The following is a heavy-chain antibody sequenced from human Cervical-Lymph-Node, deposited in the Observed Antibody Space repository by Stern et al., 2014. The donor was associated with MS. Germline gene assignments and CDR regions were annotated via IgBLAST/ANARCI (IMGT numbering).Heavy chain of an antibody. CDR3: AKDGDYYDPRGGAFDI. J-gene: IGHJ3*02. CDR2: ISSDGSNK. Sequence: VQLVESGGGVVQPGRSLRLSCAASGFPFSSYGMHWVRPAPGQGLEWVAVISSDGSNKYYADSVKGRVTISRDNSKNTLYLQMNSLRAEDTAVYYCAKDGDYYDPRGGAFDIWGQGTMVTVSS. V-gene: IGHV3-30*18. CDR1: GFPFSSYG. D-gene: IGHD3-22*01.